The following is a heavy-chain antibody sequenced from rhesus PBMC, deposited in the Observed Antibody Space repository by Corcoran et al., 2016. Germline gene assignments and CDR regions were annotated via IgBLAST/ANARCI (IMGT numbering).Heavy chain of an antibody. CDR3: ARHVLGFDY. CDR1: GGSISSHY. J-gene: IGHJ4*01. Sequence: QLQLQESGPGLVKPSETLSVTCAVSGGSISSHYWSWLRQPPGKGLEWRGRIYGSGSSTNYNPSLKSRVTLSVDTSKNQLSLKLSSVTAADTAVYYCARHVLGFDYWGQGVLVTVSS. D-gene: IGHD2-21*01. V-gene: IGHV4-169*01. CDR2: IYGSGSST.